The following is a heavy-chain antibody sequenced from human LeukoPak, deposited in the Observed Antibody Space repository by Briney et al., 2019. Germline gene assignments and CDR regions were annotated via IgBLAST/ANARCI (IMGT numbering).Heavy chain of an antibody. CDR2: INPNSGGT. V-gene: IGHV1-2*02. CDR1: GYTFTDYF. Sequence: ASLKVSCKASGYTFTDYFMHWVRQAPGQGLEWMGGINPNSGGTEYAQKFHGRVTMTRDTSISTVYMELSSLRSDDTAVYFCARVRGGFNLRDFDIWGQGAVVTVSS. J-gene: IGHJ3*02. CDR3: ARVRGGFNLRDFDI. D-gene: IGHD5-24*01.